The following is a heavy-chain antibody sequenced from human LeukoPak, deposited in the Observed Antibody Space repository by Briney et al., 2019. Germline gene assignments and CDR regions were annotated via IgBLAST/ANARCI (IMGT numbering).Heavy chain of an antibody. V-gene: IGHV4-59*08. CDR3: ARSSPQYYYYYGMDV. CDR2: IYYSGST. Sequence: PSETLSLTCTVSGGPISSYYWSWIRQPPGKGLEWIGYIYYSGSTNYNPSLKSRVTISVDTSNNQFSLRLSSVTAADTAVYYCARSSPQYYYYYGMDVWGQGTTVTVSS. J-gene: IGHJ6*02. CDR1: GGPISSYY.